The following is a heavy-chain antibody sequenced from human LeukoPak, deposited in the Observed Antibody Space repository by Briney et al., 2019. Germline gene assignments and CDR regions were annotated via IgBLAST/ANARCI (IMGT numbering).Heavy chain of an antibody. CDR2: IIPIFGTA. CDR3: ARGDDVTGYYPCWLDP. Sequence: ASVKVSCKASGGTFSSYAISWVRQAPGQGLEWMGGIIPIFGTANYAQKFQGRVTITADESTSTAYMELSSLRSEDTAVYYCARGDDVTGYYPCWLDPWGQGTLVTVSS. CDR1: GGTFSSYA. V-gene: IGHV1-69*13. J-gene: IGHJ5*02. D-gene: IGHD3-9*01.